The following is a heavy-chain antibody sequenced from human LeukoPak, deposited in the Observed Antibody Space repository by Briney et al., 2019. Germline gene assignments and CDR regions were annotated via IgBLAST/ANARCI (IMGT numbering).Heavy chain of an antibody. CDR1: GFTFSSYS. D-gene: IGHD3-10*01. J-gene: IGHJ4*02. CDR3: AKIPRSTIIRGTYYFDY. CDR2: ISYSSSTI. Sequence: GRSLRLSCAASGFTFSSYSMNWVRQAPGKGLEWVSYISYSSSTIYYADSVKGRFTISRDNAKNSLYLQMNSLRDEDTAVYYCAKIPRSTIIRGTYYFDYWGQGTLVTVSS. V-gene: IGHV3-48*02.